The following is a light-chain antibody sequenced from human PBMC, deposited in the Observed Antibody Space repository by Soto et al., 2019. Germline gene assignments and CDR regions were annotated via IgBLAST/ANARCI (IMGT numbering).Light chain of an antibody. CDR3: HQYNNWPYT. V-gene: IGKV3-15*01. Sequence: EIVMTQSPATLSVSPGERATLSCRASQSVGSNLAWYQQKPGQAPRLLVYGASTRATAFPARFSGSGSGTEFTLTISSLQSEDFAVYYCHQYNNWPYTFGLGTYLEIK. CDR2: GAS. J-gene: IGKJ2*01. CDR1: QSVGSN.